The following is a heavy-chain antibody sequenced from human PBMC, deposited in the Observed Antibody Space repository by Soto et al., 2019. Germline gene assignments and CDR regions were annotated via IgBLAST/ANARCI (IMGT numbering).Heavy chain of an antibody. CDR1: GFTFCSYA. V-gene: IGHV3-30-3*01. Sequence: GGSLRLSCAASGFTFCSYAMHWVRQAPGKGLEWVAVISYDGSNNYYADSVTGRFTISRDNSKNTLYLQMNGLRAENKAVYYCARDFGSLGATIDYWGQGTLDTAPQ. D-gene: IGHD1-26*01. CDR3: ARDFGSLGATIDY. J-gene: IGHJ4*02. CDR2: ISYDGSNN.